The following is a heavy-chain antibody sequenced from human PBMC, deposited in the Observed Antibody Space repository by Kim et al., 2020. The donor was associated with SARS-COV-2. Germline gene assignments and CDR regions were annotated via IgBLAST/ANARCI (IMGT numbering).Heavy chain of an antibody. CDR3: ARDTSTMIVVAWAFDI. V-gene: IGHV1-3*01. J-gene: IGHJ3*02. D-gene: IGHD3-22*01. Sequence: KFQGRVTITSDTSASTAYMELSSLRSEDTAVYYCARDTSTMIVVAWAFDIWGQGTMVTVSS.